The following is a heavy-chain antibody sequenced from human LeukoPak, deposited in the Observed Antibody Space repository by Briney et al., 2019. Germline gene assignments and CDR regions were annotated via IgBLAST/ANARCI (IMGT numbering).Heavy chain of an antibody. CDR1: GFTFSSYG. J-gene: IGHJ4*02. Sequence: GGSLRLSCAASGFTFSSYGMHWVRQAPGKGLEWVAVISYDGSNKYYADSVKGRFTISRDNSKNTLYLQMNSLRAEDTAVYYCAKDLGVLRFLEWLPEVGFDYWGQGTLVTVSS. CDR2: ISYDGSNK. V-gene: IGHV3-30*18. D-gene: IGHD3-3*01. CDR3: AKDLGVLRFLEWLPEVGFDY.